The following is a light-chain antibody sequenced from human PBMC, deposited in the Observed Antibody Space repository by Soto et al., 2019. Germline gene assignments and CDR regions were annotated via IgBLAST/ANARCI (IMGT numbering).Light chain of an antibody. CDR1: ISDVGAYDY. Sequence: QSALTQPASVSGSPGQSITISCTGTISDVGAYDYVSWYQQHPGKAPELMIYEVSNRPSGVSLRFSGSKSGSTASLTISGLQAEDEADYYCSSYTIVSTLIFGGGTKLTVL. CDR2: EVS. J-gene: IGLJ2*01. V-gene: IGLV2-14*01. CDR3: SSYTIVSTLI.